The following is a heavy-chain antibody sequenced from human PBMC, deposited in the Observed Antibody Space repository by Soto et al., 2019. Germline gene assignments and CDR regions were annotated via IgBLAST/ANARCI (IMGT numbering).Heavy chain of an antibody. V-gene: IGHV3-48*02. D-gene: IGHD6-13*01. CDR1: GFTFSSYS. CDR2: ISSSSSTI. CDR3: ARDLGREIAAAGTIDY. J-gene: IGHJ4*02. Sequence: GGSLRLSCAASGFTFSSYSMNWVRQAPGKGLEWVSYISSSSSTIYYADSVKGRFTISRDKAKNSLYLQMNSLRDEDTAVYYCARDLGREIAAAGTIDYWGQGTLVTVSS.